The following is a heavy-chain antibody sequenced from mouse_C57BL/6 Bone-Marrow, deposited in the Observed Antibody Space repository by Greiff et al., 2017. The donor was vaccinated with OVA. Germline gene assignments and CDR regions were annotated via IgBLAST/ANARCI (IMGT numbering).Heavy chain of an antibody. CDR3: TRRTGGDY. D-gene: IGHD1-1*02. J-gene: IGHJ2*01. V-gene: IGHV1-15*01. Sequence: VKLVESGAELVRPGASVTLSCKASGYTFTDYEMHWVKQTPVHGLEWIGAIDPETGGTAYNQKFKGKAILTADKSSSTAYMELRSLTSEDSAVYYCTRRTGGDYWGQGTTLTVSS. CDR2: IDPETGGT. CDR1: GYTFTDYE.